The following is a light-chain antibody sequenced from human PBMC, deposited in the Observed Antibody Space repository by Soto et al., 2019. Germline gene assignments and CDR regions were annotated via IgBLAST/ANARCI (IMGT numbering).Light chain of an antibody. Sequence: QSVLTQPPSVSGAPGQRVTISCTGSSSNIGAGYDVHWYQQLPGTAPKLLIYGNSNRPSGVPDRFSGSKSGTSASLAITGLQAEHEADYYCQSYDSSLSGVVFGAGTKLTVL. J-gene: IGLJ2*01. CDR1: SSNIGAGYD. CDR3: QSYDSSLSGVV. V-gene: IGLV1-40*01. CDR2: GNS.